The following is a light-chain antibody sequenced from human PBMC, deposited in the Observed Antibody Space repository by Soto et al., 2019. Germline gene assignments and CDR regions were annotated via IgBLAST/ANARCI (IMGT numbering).Light chain of an antibody. CDR2: GIS. CDR3: QQYSKWPIT. CDR1: QSVNSN. J-gene: IGKJ5*01. V-gene: IGKV3-15*01. Sequence: PGESATLSCRASQSVNSNYLAWYQQHPVHPPRLLIYGISTRATGIPARFSGSGSGTEFSLTISSLQSEDFAVYYCQQYSKWPITFGQGTRLEIK.